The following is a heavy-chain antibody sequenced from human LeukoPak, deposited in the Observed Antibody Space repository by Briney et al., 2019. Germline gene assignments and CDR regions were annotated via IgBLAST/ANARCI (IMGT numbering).Heavy chain of an antibody. Sequence: GGSLRLSCAASGFTVSSNYMSWVRQAPGKGLEWVSVIYSGGSTYYADSVKGRFTISRDNSKNTLYLQMNSLRAEDTAVYYCARHVSSGYYSHFDYWGQGTLVTVSS. CDR3: ARHVSSGYYSHFDY. V-gene: IGHV3-66*04. D-gene: IGHD3-22*01. CDR2: IYSGGST. J-gene: IGHJ4*02. CDR1: GFTVSSNY.